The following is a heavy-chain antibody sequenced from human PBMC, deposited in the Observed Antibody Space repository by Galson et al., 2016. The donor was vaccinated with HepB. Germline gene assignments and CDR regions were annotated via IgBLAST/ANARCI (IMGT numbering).Heavy chain of an antibody. Sequence: SETLSLTCNVSGGSIRSSRYYWGWIRQPPGKGLEWIGSIYNSGTTYYNPSPKSRVIISVDTSNNQFSLKLRSVSAPDTAVYYCSRHAMRVTAGGPGYCDFWGQGNLVTVSS. J-gene: IGHJ4*02. CDR3: SRHAMRVTAGGPGYCDF. D-gene: IGHD6-13*01. CDR1: GGSIRSSRYY. V-gene: IGHV4-39*01. CDR2: IYNSGTT.